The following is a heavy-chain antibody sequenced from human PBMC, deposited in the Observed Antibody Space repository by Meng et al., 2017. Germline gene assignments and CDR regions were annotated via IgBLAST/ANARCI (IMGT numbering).Heavy chain of an antibody. Sequence: QVQLQEAGPGLVRPSEPLSLTCTVSGDSVTVGSHYWSWIRQPPGKGLEWIGYIDYGGSTSYNPSLRSRVTISVDTSNNQFSLKLSSVTAADTAVFYCARTRGDYYFDYWGQGTLVTVSS. V-gene: IGHV4-61*01. CDR2: IDYGGST. J-gene: IGHJ4*02. CDR1: GDSVTVGSHY. D-gene: IGHD3-16*01. CDR3: ARTRGDYYFDY.